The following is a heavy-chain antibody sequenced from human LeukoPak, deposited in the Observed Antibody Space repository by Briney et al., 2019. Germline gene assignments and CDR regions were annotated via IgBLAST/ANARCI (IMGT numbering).Heavy chain of an antibody. Sequence: SETLSLTCTVSGGSISSSSYYWGWIRQPPGKGLEWLGSIYYSGSTYYNPSLKSRVTISVDTSNNQFPLKLSSVTAADTAVYYCARPGYSSSSGYMDVWGKGTTVTVSS. D-gene: IGHD6-6*01. J-gene: IGHJ6*03. V-gene: IGHV4-39*01. CDR2: IYYSGST. CDR1: GGSISSSSYY. CDR3: ARPGYSSSSGYMDV.